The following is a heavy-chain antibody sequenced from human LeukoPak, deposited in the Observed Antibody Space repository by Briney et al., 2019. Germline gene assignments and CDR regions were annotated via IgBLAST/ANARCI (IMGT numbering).Heavy chain of an antibody. D-gene: IGHD3-16*02. CDR1: GFTFSTYS. J-gene: IGHJ4*02. CDR2: ISDSGGRT. Sequence: QPGGSLRLSCAASGFTFSTYSMSWVRQAPGKGLEWVSGISDSGGRTNYADSVKGRFTISRDNSKNTLYLQMNSLRAEDTAVYYCARHRSGLRLGELSSHWGQGTLVTVSS. V-gene: IGHV3-23*01. CDR3: ARHRSGLRLGELSSH.